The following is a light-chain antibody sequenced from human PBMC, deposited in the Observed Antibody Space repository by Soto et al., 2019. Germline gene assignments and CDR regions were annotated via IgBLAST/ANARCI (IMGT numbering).Light chain of an antibody. CDR3: AAWDDSLNGYV. CDR2: AND. J-gene: IGLJ1*01. Sequence: QSVLTQPPSASGTPGQRVTISCSGSSSNIAPNTVNWYQHLPGAAPQLLIFANDRRPSVVPDRFSGSRSGTSASLAISGLQSYYEADYYCAAWDDSLNGYVFVTGTKVTVL. CDR1: SSNIAPNT. V-gene: IGLV1-44*01.